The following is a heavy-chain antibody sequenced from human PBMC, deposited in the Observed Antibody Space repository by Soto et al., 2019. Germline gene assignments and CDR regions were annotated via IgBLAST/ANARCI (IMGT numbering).Heavy chain of an antibody. Sequence: QVQLVQSGAEVKKPGSSVKVSCKASGGTFSSYAISWVRQAPGQGLEWMGGIIPIFGTANYAQKFQGRVTITADESTSTAYMELSSLRSEDTVVYYCARGKAVAGPISYYFDYWGQGTLVTVSS. V-gene: IGHV1-69*01. CDR3: ARGKAVAGPISYYFDY. J-gene: IGHJ4*02. D-gene: IGHD6-19*01. CDR2: IIPIFGTA. CDR1: GGTFSSYA.